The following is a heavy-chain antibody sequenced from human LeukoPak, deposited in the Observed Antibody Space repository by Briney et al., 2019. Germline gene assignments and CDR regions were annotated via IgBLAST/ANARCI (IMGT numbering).Heavy chain of an antibody. V-gene: IGHV3-73*01. CDR2: IRSKGNSYAS. CDR3: TRSCSSTSCHRQRYYYYYYYMDV. D-gene: IGHD2-2*01. Sequence: GGSLRLSCAASGFTFSGYAMHWVRQASGKGLEWVGRIRSKGNSYASAYAASVKGRFTISRDDSNNTAYLQMNSQKTEDTAVYYCTRSCSSTSCHRQRYYYYYYYMDVWGKGTTVTVSS. J-gene: IGHJ6*03. CDR1: GFTFSGYA.